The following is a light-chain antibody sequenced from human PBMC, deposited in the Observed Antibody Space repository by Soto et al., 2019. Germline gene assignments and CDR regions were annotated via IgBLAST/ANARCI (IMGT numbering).Light chain of an antibody. CDR3: CSYAGSYTFGV. CDR1: SSDVGGYNY. Sequence: QSVLTQPRSASGSPGQSITISCTGTSSDVGGYNYVSWYQQHPAKAPKLIIFDVSKRPSGVPDRFSGSKSGNTASLTISGLQAEDEADYYCCSYAGSYTFGVFGTGTKLTVL. CDR2: DVS. J-gene: IGLJ1*01. V-gene: IGLV2-11*01.